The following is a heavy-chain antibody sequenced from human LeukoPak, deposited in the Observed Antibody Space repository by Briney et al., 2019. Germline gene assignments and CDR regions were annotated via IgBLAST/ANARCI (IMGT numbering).Heavy chain of an antibody. CDR2: IYSGGST. CDR1: GFTFSSYA. Sequence: QPGGSLRLSCAASGFTFSSYAMSWVRQAPGKGLEWVSVIYSGGSTYHADSVKGRFTISRDNSKNTLYLQMNSLRVEDTAVYYCGGSGSYYPLFDYWGQGTLVTVSS. D-gene: IGHD1-26*01. J-gene: IGHJ4*02. V-gene: IGHV3-66*02. CDR3: GGSGSYYPLFDY.